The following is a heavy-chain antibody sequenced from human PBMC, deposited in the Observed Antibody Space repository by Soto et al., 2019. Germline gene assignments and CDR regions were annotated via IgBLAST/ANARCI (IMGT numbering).Heavy chain of an antibody. J-gene: IGHJ6*02. CDR3: AREPPAHSYYGMDV. V-gene: IGHV3-7*01. CDR2: IKQDGSEK. CDR1: GFTFSSYW. Sequence: GGSLRLSCAASGFTFSSYWMSWVRQAPGKGLEWVANIKQDGSEKYYVDSVKGRFTISRDNAKNSLYLQMNSLRAEDTAVYYCAREPPAHSYYGMDVWGQGTTVTVSS.